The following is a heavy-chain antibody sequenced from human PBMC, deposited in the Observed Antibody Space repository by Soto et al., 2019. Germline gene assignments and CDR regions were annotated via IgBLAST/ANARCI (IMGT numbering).Heavy chain of an antibody. J-gene: IGHJ4*02. Sequence: EVQLVESGGNLVEPGGSLRLSCAASGFTFSNAWMSWVRQAPGKGREWVGRIKSKTNGETTDYAAPVKGRFAISRDDSRNTLYLQMNSLKVENTAVYYCTTDDPINKNWGQGTLVTVSS. V-gene: IGHV3-15*01. CDR2: IKSKTNGETT. CDR3: TTDDPINKN. CDR1: GFTFSNAW.